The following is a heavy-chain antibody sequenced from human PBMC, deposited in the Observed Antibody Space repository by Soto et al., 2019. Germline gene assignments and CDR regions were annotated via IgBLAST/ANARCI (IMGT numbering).Heavy chain of an antibody. D-gene: IGHD2-15*01. V-gene: IGHV1-69*02. Sequence: GASVKVSCKASGGTFSSYTISWVRQAPGQGLEWMGRIIPILGIASYAQKFQGRVTMTRDTSTSTVYMELSSLRSEDTAVYYCARGPIVVGLAFDIWGQGTMVTVSS. CDR1: GGTFSSYT. CDR2: IIPILGIA. J-gene: IGHJ3*02. CDR3: ARGPIVVGLAFDI.